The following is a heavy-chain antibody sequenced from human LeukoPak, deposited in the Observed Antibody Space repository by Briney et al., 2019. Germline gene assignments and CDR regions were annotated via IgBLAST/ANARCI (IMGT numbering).Heavy chain of an antibody. CDR1: GFTFSSYS. Sequence: GGSLGLSCAASGFTFSSYSMNWVRQAPGKGLEWVANIKQDGSEENYVDSVKGRFTISRDNAKNTLYLQMNSLRAEDTAVYYCARAEWELRWFDPWGQGTLVTVSS. CDR3: ARAEWELRWFDP. V-gene: IGHV3-7*01. J-gene: IGHJ5*02. D-gene: IGHD1-26*01. CDR2: IKQDGSEE.